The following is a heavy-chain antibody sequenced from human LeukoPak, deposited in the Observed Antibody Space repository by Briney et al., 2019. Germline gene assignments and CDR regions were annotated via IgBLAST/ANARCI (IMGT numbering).Heavy chain of an antibody. CDR3: ARVKLGDYPDY. Sequence: SETLSLTCTVSGYSISSDYYWGWIRQPPGKGLEWIGNIYHSGSTYYSPSLKSRVTISVDTSKNQFSLKLSSVTAADTAIYYCARVKLGDYPDYWGQGTLVTVSS. CDR1: GYSISSDYY. J-gene: IGHJ4*02. V-gene: IGHV4-38-2*02. CDR2: IYHSGST. D-gene: IGHD6-6*01.